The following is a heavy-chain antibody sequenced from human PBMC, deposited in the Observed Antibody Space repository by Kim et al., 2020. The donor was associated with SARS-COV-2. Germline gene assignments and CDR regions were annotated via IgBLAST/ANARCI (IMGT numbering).Heavy chain of an antibody. V-gene: IGHV4-61*05. D-gene: IGHD3-10*01. CDR2: IYYNGNT. CDR1: GGSISISTYY. J-gene: IGHJ6*02. CDR3: ARHPGSYHYGMDA. Sequence: SETLSLTCSVSGGSISISTYYWSWIRQPPGKGLEWIGHIYYNGNTNYNPPLKSRVTMSVDTSKNQFSLTLNSVTAADTAVYYCARHPGSYHYGMDAWGQGTTVTVSS.